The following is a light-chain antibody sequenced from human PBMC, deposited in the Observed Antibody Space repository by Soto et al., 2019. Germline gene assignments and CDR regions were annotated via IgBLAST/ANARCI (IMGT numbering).Light chain of an antibody. CDR1: QDISSY. CDR3: QQYNNWPPIT. V-gene: IGKV1-8*01. Sequence: AIRMTQSPASLSASPGDRVTITCRASQDISSYLAWYQQKPGKAPNLLIYVASTLQSGVPSRFSGSGSGTDFTLTISRLQSEDFAVYYCQQYNNWPPITFGQGTRLEIK. CDR2: VAS. J-gene: IGKJ5*01.